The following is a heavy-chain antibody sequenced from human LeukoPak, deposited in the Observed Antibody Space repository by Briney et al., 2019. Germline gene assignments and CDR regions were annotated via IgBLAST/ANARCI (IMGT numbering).Heavy chain of an antibody. J-gene: IGHJ4*02. Sequence: GGSLRITCAVSGFSVSSSYMTWVRQAPGKGLVWVSRIQGDGSNTNYADSVKGRFSISRDNAKNTVYLQMNSLRAEDTGIYYCARGTSAGGPISPFDFWGQGTVATVSS. CDR1: GFSVSSSY. D-gene: IGHD6-13*01. V-gene: IGHV3-74*01. CDR3: ARGTSAGGPISPFDF. CDR2: IQGDGSNT.